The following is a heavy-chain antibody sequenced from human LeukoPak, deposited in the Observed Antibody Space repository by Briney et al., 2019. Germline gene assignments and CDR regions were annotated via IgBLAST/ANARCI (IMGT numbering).Heavy chain of an antibody. CDR2: LNPSGGST. D-gene: IGHD4-17*01. CDR1: GYTFTSYA. CDR3: ARTDYGDYVRAFDI. J-gene: IGHJ3*02. V-gene: IGHV1-46*01. Sequence: ASVKVSCKASGYTFTSYAMNWVRQAPGQGLEWMGILNPSGGSTSYAQKFQGRVTMTRDTSTSTVYMELSSLRSEDTAVYYCARTDYGDYVRAFDIWGQGTMVTVSS.